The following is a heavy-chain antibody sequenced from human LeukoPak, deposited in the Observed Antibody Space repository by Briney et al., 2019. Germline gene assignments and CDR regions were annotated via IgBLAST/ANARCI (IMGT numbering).Heavy chain of an antibody. CDR3: AMALDY. CDR1: GFTFSNYL. V-gene: IGHV3-23*01. J-gene: IGHJ4*02. CDR2: ISHSGSSI. Sequence: GGSLRLSCVASGFTFSNYLMNWVRQAPGKGLEWVSGISHSGSSIYYADSVKGRFTVSRDNSKNTLYLQMDRLRVEDTAVYYCAMALDYWGQGTLVTVSS.